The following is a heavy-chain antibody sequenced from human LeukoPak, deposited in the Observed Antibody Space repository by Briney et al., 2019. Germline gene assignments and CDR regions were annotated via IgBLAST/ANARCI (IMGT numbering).Heavy chain of an antibody. D-gene: IGHD3-22*01. V-gene: IGHV3-64*01. Sequence: GGSLRLSCAASGFTFSSYAMHWVRQAPGKGLKYVSSISSDGDSTYYANSVKGRFTISRDNSKNTLYLQMNSLGAEDTAVYYCAGRYGSSGYPLHWGQGTLVTVSS. CDR2: ISSDGDST. J-gene: IGHJ4*02. CDR3: AGRYGSSGYPLH. CDR1: GFTFSSYA.